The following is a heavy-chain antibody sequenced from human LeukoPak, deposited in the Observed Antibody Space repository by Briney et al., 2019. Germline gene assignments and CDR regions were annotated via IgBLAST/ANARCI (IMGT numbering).Heavy chain of an antibody. V-gene: IGHV1-69*13. D-gene: IGHD6-19*01. CDR1: GGTFSSYA. CDR3: ASGGRYSSGYDY. Sequence: SVKVSCKASGGTFSSYAISWVRQAPGQGLEWMGGIIPIFGTANYAQKFQGRVTITADESTSTAYMELSSLRSEDTAVYYCASGGRYSSGYDYWGQGTLVTVSS. J-gene: IGHJ4*02. CDR2: IIPIFGTA.